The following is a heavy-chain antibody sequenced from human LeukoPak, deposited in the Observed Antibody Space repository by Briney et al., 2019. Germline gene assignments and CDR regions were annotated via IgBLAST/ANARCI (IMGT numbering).Heavy chain of an antibody. CDR1: GFTFSSYA. CDR2: ISYDGSNK. J-gene: IGHJ4*02. D-gene: IGHD3-22*01. Sequence: GRSLRLSCAASGFTFSSYAMHWVRQAPGKGLEWVADISYDGSNKYYADSVKGRFTNSRDSSKNTLYLQMNSLRAEDTAVYYCARSYGGSSGYNHHFDYWGQGTLVTVSS. CDR3: ARSYGGSSGYNHHFDY. V-gene: IGHV3-30*01.